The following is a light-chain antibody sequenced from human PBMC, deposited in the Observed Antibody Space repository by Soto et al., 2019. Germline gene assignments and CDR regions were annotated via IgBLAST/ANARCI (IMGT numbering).Light chain of an antibody. Sequence: EIVMTQSPTTLSVSPGERATLSCRASQSVSSNLAWYQQKPGQAPRLLIYAASTRPTGVPARFSGSGSGTEFTLTISSLQSEDFAVYYCHQYYNWPPYTFGQGTKVEIK. CDR2: AAS. V-gene: IGKV3-15*01. CDR3: HQYYNWPPYT. CDR1: QSVSSN. J-gene: IGKJ1*01.